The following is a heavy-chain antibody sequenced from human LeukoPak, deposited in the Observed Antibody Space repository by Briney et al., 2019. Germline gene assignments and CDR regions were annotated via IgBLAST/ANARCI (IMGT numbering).Heavy chain of an antibody. Sequence: ASVKVSCKASGYTFTYHGFSWVRQAPGQGLEWMGWISSYNGNTNYLEKFQGRLTMTTDTSTSTTYMELRSLTSDDTAVYYCARDRASAGTGGAYWGQGSLVTVPS. D-gene: IGHD6-13*01. CDR2: ISSYNGNT. CDR3: ARDRASAGTGGAY. J-gene: IGHJ4*02. V-gene: IGHV1-18*01. CDR1: GYTFTYHG.